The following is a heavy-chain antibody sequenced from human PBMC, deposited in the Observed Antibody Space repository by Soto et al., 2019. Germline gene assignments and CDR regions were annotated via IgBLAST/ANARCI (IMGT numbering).Heavy chain of an antibody. CDR3: ARRPLGRYCSGGSCYQGPYYYGMDV. D-gene: IGHD2-15*01. Sequence: ASVKVSCKASGGTFSSYAISWVRQAPGQGLEWMGGIIPIFGTANYAQKFQGRVTITADESTSTAYMELSSLRSEDTAVYYCARRPLGRYCSGGSCYQGPYYYGMDVWGQGTTVTVSS. CDR2: IIPIFGTA. CDR1: GGTFSSYA. V-gene: IGHV1-69*13. J-gene: IGHJ6*02.